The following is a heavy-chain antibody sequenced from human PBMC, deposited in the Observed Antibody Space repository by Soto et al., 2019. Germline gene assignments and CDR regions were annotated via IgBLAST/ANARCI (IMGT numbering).Heavy chain of an antibody. D-gene: IGHD6-19*01. CDR3: AAESSGSSPLHFDF. CDR1: GGSVSSGVHY. J-gene: IGHJ4*02. Sequence: QVQLQESGPGLVKPSQTLSLTCSVSGGSVSSGVHYWSWIRQPPGKGLEWIGYVYYTGSNYYNPSLESRVTISLDTSKNQFSLKMKSVTASDAAVYYCAAESSGSSPLHFDFWGQGALVTVSS. V-gene: IGHV4-30-4*01. CDR2: VYYTGSN.